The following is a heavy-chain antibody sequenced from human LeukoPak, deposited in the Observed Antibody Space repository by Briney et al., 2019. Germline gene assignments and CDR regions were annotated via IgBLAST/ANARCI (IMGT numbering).Heavy chain of an antibody. CDR3: ARVPIAAAGTDYYYGMDV. CDR1: GCTFTSYD. J-gene: IGHJ6*02. D-gene: IGHD6-13*01. Sequence: GASVKVSCKASGCTFTSYDINWVRQATGQGLEWMGWMNPNSGNTGYAQKFQGRVTMTRNTSISTAYMELSSLRSEDTAVYYCARVPIAAAGTDYYYGMDVWGQGTTVTVSS. V-gene: IGHV1-8*01. CDR2: MNPNSGNT.